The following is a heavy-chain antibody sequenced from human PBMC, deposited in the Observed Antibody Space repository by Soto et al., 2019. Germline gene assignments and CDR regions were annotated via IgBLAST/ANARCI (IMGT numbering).Heavy chain of an antibody. CDR2: ISYDGSNK. CDR1: GFTFSSYA. CDR3: AIEGGYSYGREAFDI. D-gene: IGHD5-18*01. V-gene: IGHV3-30-3*01. J-gene: IGHJ3*02. Sequence: VGSLRLSCAASGFTFSSYAMHWVRQAPGKGLEWVAVISYDGSNKYYADSVKGRFTISRDNSKNTLYLQMNSLRAEDTAVYYCAIEGGYSYGREAFDIWGQGTMLTVSS.